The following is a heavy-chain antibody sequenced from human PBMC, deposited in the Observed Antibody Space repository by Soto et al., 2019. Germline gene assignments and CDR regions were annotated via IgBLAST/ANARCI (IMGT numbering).Heavy chain of an antibody. J-gene: IGHJ6*02. V-gene: IGHV5-51*01. Sequence: GESLKISCKGSGYSFSSYWIVWVRQMPGKGLEWMGTIYPGDSDTRYSPSFQGQVTISADKSISTAYLQWNSLKASDTAMYFCARNQGYCSSISCYGMDVWGQGAEVTVSS. D-gene: IGHD2-2*01. CDR3: ARNQGYCSSISCYGMDV. CDR2: IYPGDSDT. CDR1: GYSFSSYW.